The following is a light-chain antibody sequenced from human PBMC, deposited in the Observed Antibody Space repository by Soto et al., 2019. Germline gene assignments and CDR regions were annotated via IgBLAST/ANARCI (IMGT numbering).Light chain of an antibody. CDR1: RLGSKY. J-gene: IGLJ2*01. CDR2: QDN. V-gene: IGLV3-1*01. Sequence: SYELTQPPSVSVSPGQTVSLTCSGDRLGSKYASWYQQKAGQSPVLVIYQDNKRPSGIPERISGSNSGNTATLTISGTQALDEADYYCQAWDSSSVIFGGGTKVTVL. CDR3: QAWDSSSVI.